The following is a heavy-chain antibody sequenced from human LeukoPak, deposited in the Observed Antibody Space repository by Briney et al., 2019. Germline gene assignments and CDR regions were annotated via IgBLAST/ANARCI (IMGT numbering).Heavy chain of an antibody. CDR1: GDSVSSDPSD. CDR3: ASHYGSGFDS. V-gene: IGHV4-61*01. Sequence: PSEPLSLPCTVSGDSVSSDPSDWGWIRPPPGTGLEWIGYIYYSGSTNYNPSLKSRVTISIDTSKNQFSLKLSSVTAADTAMYYCASHYGSGFDSWGQGTLVTVSS. D-gene: IGHD3-10*01. CDR2: IYYSGST. J-gene: IGHJ4*02.